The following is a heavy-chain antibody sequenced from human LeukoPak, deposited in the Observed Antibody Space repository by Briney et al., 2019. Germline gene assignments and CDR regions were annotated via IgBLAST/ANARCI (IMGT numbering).Heavy chain of an antibody. V-gene: IGHV3-7*01. CDR1: GFDFSSYW. CDR2: IKEDGSMK. Sequence: GSPRVSCAASGFDFSSYWMSRVRQTPGKGLEGVAYIKEDGSMKGFVDSVKGRLTVSRDNAKKSVYLQMNSLRGEDTTLYHCVREGPVGGEFDIWGQGTMVTVSS. CDR3: VREGPVGGEFDI. D-gene: IGHD1-26*01. J-gene: IGHJ3*02.